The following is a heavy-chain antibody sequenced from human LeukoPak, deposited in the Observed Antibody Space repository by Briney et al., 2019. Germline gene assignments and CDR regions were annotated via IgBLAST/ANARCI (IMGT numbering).Heavy chain of an antibody. V-gene: IGHV3-21*01. J-gene: IGHJ4*02. Sequence: GGSLRLSCAASGFTFSSYSMNWVGQAPGKGLEWVSSISSSSSYIYYADSVKGRFTISRDNANNSLYLQMNSLRAEDTAVYYCAREKNIGYYDSSGYCDYWGQGTLVTVSS. D-gene: IGHD3-22*01. CDR2: ISSSSSYI. CDR3: AREKNIGYYDSSGYCDY. CDR1: GFTFSSYS.